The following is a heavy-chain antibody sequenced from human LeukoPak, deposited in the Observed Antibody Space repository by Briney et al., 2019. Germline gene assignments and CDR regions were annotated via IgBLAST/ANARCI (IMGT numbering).Heavy chain of an antibody. CDR3: ARGKRVWFGELMTSFSYFYIDV. CDR2: INQGGRT. Sequence: PSETLSLTCAVNGGSFSDYLWTWVRQSPGKGLEWIGEINQGGRTNFNPSLKSRVTISADRSKYHFSLTLRSVTAADTAVYYCARGKRVWFGELMTSFSYFYIDVWGRGTPVIVSS. V-gene: IGHV4-34*01. J-gene: IGHJ6*03. CDR1: GGSFSDYL. D-gene: IGHD3-10*01.